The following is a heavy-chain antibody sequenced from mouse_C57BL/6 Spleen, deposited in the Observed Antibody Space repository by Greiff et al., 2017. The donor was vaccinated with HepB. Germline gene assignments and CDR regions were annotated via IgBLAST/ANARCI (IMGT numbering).Heavy chain of an antibody. D-gene: IGHD2-4*01. CDR1: GYTFTSYW. CDR2: IAPSDSYT. Sequence: QVQLQQPGAELVLPGASVQLSCKASGYTFTSYWMHWVKQRPGQGLEWIGEIAPSDSYTNYNQKFKGKSTLTVDKSSSTAYMQLSSLTSEDSAVYYCAIYDEYDAGFAYWGQGTLVTVSA. CDR3: AIYDEYDAGFAY. V-gene: IGHV1-69*01. J-gene: IGHJ3*01.